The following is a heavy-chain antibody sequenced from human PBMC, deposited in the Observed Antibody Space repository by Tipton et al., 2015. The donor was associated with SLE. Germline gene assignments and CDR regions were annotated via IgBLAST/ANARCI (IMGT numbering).Heavy chain of an antibody. CDR2: INHSGST. V-gene: IGHV4-39*07. J-gene: IGHJ4*02. CDR3: ARVSQWLVSYYFDY. D-gene: IGHD6-19*01. CDR1: GGSISSSSYY. Sequence: TLSLTCTVSGGSISSSSYYWGWIRQPPGKGLEWIGEINHSGSTNYNPSLKSRVTISVDTSKNQFSLNLSSVTAADTAVYYCARVSQWLVSYYFDYWGQGTLVTVSS.